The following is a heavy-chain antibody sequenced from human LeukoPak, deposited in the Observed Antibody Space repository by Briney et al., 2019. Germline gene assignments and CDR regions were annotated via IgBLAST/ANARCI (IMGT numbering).Heavy chain of an antibody. J-gene: IGHJ4*02. V-gene: IGHV3-23*01. CDR2: ISSSGGNT. Sequence: GGSLRLSSAASGFTFSSYAMSWVRQAPGKGLEWVSVISSSGGNTYYTDSVKGRFTVSRDISKNTLYLQMNSLRAEDTALYYCAKARRDGYNLFDYWGQGTLVTVSS. CDR1: GFTFSSYA. CDR3: AKARRDGYNLFDY. D-gene: IGHD5-24*01.